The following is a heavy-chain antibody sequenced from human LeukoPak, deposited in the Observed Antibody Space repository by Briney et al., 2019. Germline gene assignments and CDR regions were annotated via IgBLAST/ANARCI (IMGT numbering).Heavy chain of an antibody. CDR3: ARDRTMDY. J-gene: IGHJ4*02. D-gene: IGHD4/OR15-4a*01. V-gene: IGHV3-33*01. CDR1: ALTFSSYG. CDR2: IWHDGSNT. Sequence: PGRCLRLSCAASALTFSSYGMHSVRQAPGKGLEWVAVIWHDGSNTYYADSVKGRFTISRDNSKSTLYLQMNSLRAEDTAVYYCARDRTMDYWGQGTLVTVSS.